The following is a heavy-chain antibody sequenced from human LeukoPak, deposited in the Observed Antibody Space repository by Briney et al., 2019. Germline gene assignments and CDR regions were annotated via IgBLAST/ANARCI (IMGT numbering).Heavy chain of an antibody. Sequence: SQTLSLTCTVSGDSISSGDYYWSWIRQPAVKGLEWIGRISSSGSTNYNPSLKSRVTISVDTSKNQFSLKLSSVTAADTAVYFCARGPYSYDSSGAFDIWGQGTMVTVSS. CDR2: ISSSGST. J-gene: IGHJ3*02. CDR1: GDSISSGDYY. V-gene: IGHV4-61*02. CDR3: ARGPYSYDSSGAFDI. D-gene: IGHD3-22*01.